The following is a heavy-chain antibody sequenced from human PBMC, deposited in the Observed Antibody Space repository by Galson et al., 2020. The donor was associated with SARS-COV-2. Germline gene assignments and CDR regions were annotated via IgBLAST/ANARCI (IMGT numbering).Heavy chain of an antibody. CDR3: ARRPHPPLFMCVCYDGVFDY. Sequence: ETSETLSLTCTVSGGSISSSSNYWGWHRQPPGKAMEWIRSIYYSGSNYYNPSLKSPVTISVDTSKNHFSLKISSVTAADTAVYYCARRPHPPLFMCVCYDGVFDYWCQGTLGTVAS. CDR2: IYYSGSN. J-gene: IGHJ4*02. V-gene: IGHV4-39*01. CDR1: GGSISSSSNY. D-gene: IGHD2-8*01.